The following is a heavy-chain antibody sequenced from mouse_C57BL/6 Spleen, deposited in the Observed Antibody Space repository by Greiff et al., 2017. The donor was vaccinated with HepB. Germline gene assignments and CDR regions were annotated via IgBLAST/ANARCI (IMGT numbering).Heavy chain of an antibody. CDR3: ARPGANWDSADY. CDR2: INPNNGGT. D-gene: IGHD4-1*01. Sequence: VQLKQSGPELVKPGASVKISCKASGYTFTDYYMNWVKQSHGKSLEWIGDINPNNGGTSYNQKFKGKATLTVDKSASTAYMELRSLTSEDSAVYYCARPGANWDSADYWGQGTTLTVSS. V-gene: IGHV1-26*01. CDR1: GYTFTDYY. J-gene: IGHJ2*01.